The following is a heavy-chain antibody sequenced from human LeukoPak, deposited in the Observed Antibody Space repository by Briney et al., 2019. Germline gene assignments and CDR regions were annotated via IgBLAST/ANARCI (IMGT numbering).Heavy chain of an antibody. V-gene: IGHV1-58*02. J-gene: IGHJ4*02. Sequence: ASVKVSCKASGFTFTSSAMQWVRQARGQRLEWIGWIVVGSGNTNYAQKFQERVTITRDMSTSTAYMELRSLRSDDTAVYYCARTGRVGYDILTGYPNYFDYWGQGTLVTVSS. CDR1: GFTFTSSA. D-gene: IGHD3-9*01. CDR2: IVVGSGNT. CDR3: ARTGRVGYDILTGYPNYFDY.